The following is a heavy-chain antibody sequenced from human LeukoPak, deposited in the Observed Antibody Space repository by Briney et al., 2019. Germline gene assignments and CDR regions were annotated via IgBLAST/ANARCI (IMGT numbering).Heavy chain of an antibody. CDR3: ATSPRIVGAADY. CDR1: GYTFTDYY. Sequence: ASVKVSCKVSGYTFTDYYMHWVQQAPGKGLEWMGLVDSEDGETIYAEKFQGRVTITADTSTDTAYMELSSLRSEDTAVYYCATSPRIVGAADYWGQGTLVTDSS. J-gene: IGHJ4*02. D-gene: IGHD1-26*01. V-gene: IGHV1-69-2*01. CDR2: VDSEDGET.